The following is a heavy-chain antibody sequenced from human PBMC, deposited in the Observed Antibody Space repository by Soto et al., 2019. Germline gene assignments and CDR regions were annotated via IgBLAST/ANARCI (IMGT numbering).Heavy chain of an antibody. CDR2: ISFNGDVT. CDR3: ARENGHPGHNYAMDV. J-gene: IGHJ6*02. CDR1: GFSFSAYY. D-gene: IGHD2-8*01. V-gene: IGHV3-11*01. Sequence: GGSLRLSCAASGFSFSAYYMSWISQAPGKGLEWVSYISFNGDVTRYSDSVEGRFTVSRDNAKKSLYLQMNSLRVEDTAVYYCARENGHPGHNYAMDVWGQGTTVTVSS.